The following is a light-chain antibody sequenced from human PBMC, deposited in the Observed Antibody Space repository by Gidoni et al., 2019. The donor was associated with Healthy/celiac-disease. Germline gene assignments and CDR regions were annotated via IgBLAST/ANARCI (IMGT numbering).Light chain of an antibody. CDR1: QNISNY. J-gene: IGKJ2*01. V-gene: IGKV1-33*01. Sequence: GDRVTITCQARQNISNYLNWYQQKPGKAPKLLIYDASNMETGVPSRFSGGGSGTDFTFTISSLQPEDVATYYCQQYDNRPMYTFGQGTKLEIK. CDR2: DAS. CDR3: QQYDNRPMYT.